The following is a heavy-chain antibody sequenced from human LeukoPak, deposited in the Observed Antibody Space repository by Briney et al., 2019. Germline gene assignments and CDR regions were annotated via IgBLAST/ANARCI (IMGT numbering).Heavy chain of an antibody. CDR1: GFTFDDYA. CDR2: ISWNSGSI. Sequence: GGSLRLSCAASGFTFDDYAMHWVRQAPGKGLEWVSGISWNSGSIGYADSVKGRFTISRDNAKNSLYLQMNSLRAEDTALYYCAKDSVSDGYGYSDYWGQGTLVTVSS. J-gene: IGHJ4*02. CDR3: AKDSVSDGYGYSDY. V-gene: IGHV3-9*01. D-gene: IGHD5-18*01.